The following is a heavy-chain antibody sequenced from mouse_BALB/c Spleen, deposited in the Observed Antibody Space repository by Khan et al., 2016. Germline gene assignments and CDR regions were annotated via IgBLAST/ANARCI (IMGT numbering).Heavy chain of an antibody. CDR3: ARANWDY. CDR2: INTNSGVP. CDR1: GYTFTTAG. V-gene: IGHV9-4*02. D-gene: IGHD4-1*01. Sequence: QIQLVQSGPELKKPGETVRISCKASGYTFTTAGMQWVQKMPGKGLKWIGWINTNSGVPKYAEDFKGRFAFALETSASTAYLQISNLKNEDTATYFCARANWDYWGQGTTLTVSS. J-gene: IGHJ2*01.